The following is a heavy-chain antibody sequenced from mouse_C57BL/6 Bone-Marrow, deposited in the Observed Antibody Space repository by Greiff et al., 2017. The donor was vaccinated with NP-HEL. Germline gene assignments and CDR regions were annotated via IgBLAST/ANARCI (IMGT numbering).Heavy chain of an antibody. CDR3: VRDPYGSSWYFDV. Sequence: EVKLVESGGGLVLPKGSLKLSCAASGFTFHTYSMHWVRQAPGKGLEWVARISSKSSNYATYSADSVKDRFTISRDDSQSMLYLKMNNLKTEDTAMYYCVRDPYGSSWYFDVWGTGTTVTVSS. V-gene: IGHV10-3*01. CDR1: GFTFHTYS. J-gene: IGHJ1*03. D-gene: IGHD1-1*01. CDR2: ISSKSSNYAT.